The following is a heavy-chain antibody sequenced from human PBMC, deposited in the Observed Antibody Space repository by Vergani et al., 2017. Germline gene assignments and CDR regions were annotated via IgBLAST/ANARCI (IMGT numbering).Heavy chain of an antibody. J-gene: IGHJ5*02. D-gene: IGHD3-10*01. Sequence: EVQLVESGGGLVKPGGSLRLSCAASGFTFSSYSMNWVRQAPGKGLEWVSSISSSSSYIYYADSVKGRFTISRDNAKNSLYLQMNRLRAEDTAVYYCARGITMVRGVTAAWGQGTLVTVSS. CDR2: ISSSSSYI. CDR1: GFTFSSYS. V-gene: IGHV3-21*01. CDR3: ARGITMVRGVTAA.